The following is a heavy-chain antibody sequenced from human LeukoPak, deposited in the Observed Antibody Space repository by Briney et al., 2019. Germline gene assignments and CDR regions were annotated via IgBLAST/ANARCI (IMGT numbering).Heavy chain of an antibody. CDR1: GFTFSSFA. Sequence: GGSLRLSCAASGFTFSSFAMHWVRQAPGKGLEYVSSINTKGNRPFYANSVKGRFTVSRDNSKNMVYLQMGSLRAEDMAVYYRARDPGRAGTTEWYYFDSWGQGTLVTVSS. V-gene: IGHV3-64*01. J-gene: IGHJ4*02. CDR3: ARDPGRAGTTEWYYFDS. CDR2: INTKGNRP. D-gene: IGHD3-3*01.